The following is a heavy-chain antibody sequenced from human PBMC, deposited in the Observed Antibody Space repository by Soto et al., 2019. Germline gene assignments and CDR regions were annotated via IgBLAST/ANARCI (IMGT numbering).Heavy chain of an antibody. CDR1: GFTFSSYA. CDR3: AKDRVVVVVAAENAFDI. V-gene: IGHV3-23*01. Sequence: PGGSLRLSCAASGFTFSSYAMSWVRQAPGKGLEWVSAISGSGGSTYYADSVKGRFTISRDNSKNTLYLQMNSLRAEDTAVYYCAKDRVVVVVAAENAFDIWGQGTMVTVSS. CDR2: ISGSGGST. J-gene: IGHJ3*02. D-gene: IGHD2-15*01.